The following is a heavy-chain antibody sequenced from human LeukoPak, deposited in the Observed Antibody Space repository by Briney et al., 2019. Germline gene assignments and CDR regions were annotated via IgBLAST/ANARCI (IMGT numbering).Heavy chain of an antibody. J-gene: IGHJ4*02. D-gene: IGHD1-1*01. CDR3: ARVQWGWNAVDY. V-gene: IGHV3-30*03. Sequence: GGSLRLSCAASGFTFSTYGLHWVRQAPGKGLEWMAVISFDGSNKYYADSVKGRFTISRDNSKNTLYLQMNSLRAEDTAVYYCARVQWGWNAVDYWGQGTLVTVSS. CDR1: GFTFSTYG. CDR2: ISFDGSNK.